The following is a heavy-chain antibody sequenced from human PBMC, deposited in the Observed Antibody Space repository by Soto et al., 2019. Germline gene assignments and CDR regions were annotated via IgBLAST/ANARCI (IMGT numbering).Heavy chain of an antibody. CDR1: GGSFTTDS. CDR3: AKGVASSD. CDR2: INPLFRTP. J-gene: IGHJ4*02. V-gene: IGHV1-69*01. D-gene: IGHD5-12*01. Sequence: QVHLVQSEAEVRKPGSSVKVSCKSSGGSFTTDSIIWVRQAPGQGLEWMGGINPLFRTPVYAQKFQGRVTISADESTSAAHLEVTGLTPEDTAVYFCAKGVASSDWGQGPPVTVSS.